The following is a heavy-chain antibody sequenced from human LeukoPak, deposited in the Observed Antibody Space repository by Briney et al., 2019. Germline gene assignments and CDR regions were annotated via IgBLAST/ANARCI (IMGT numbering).Heavy chain of an antibody. V-gene: IGHV3-30*02. CDR2: KRFDRDNE. D-gene: IGHD5-12*01. CDR3: AKDNSGRAFDY. Sequence: PGGSLRLSCVASGFTFSSYNIHWVRQAPGKGLEWVSFKRFDRDNEDYADSVKGRFTVSRDNSQKMVFLQMNSLRPEDTAVYYCAKDNSGRAFDYWGQGTLVAVSS. J-gene: IGHJ4*02. CDR1: GFTFSSYN.